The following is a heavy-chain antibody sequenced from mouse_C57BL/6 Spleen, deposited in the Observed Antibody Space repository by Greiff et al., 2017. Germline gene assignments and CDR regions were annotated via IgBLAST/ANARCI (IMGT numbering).Heavy chain of an antibody. D-gene: IGHD1-1*01. V-gene: IGHV1-69*01. J-gene: IGHJ1*03. CDR2: IDPSDSYT. Sequence: QVQLQQPGAELVMPGASVKLSCKASGYTFTSYWMHWVKQRPGQGLEWIGEIDPSDSYTNYNQKFKGKSTLTVDKSSSTAYMQLSSLTSEDSAVYYCANLGSGYWYFDVWGTGTTVTVSS. CDR1: GYTFTSYW. CDR3: ANLGSGYWYFDV.